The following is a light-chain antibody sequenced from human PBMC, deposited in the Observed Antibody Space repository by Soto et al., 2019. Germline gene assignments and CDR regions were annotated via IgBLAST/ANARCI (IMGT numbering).Light chain of an antibody. V-gene: IGKV1D-12*01. CDR1: QGITNR. J-gene: IGKJ5*01. CDR2: EAS. Sequence: DIHMTQSPSSVSASVGHRFTITCRASQGITNRLAWYQQKPGKAPKLLIYEASSLQSGVPSRIRGSGSGTDFTLTISSLQTEDFATYYCQQANSFPITFGHGTRLEI. CDR3: QQANSFPIT.